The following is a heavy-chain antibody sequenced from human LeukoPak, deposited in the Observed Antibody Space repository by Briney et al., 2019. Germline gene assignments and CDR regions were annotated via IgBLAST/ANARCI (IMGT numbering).Heavy chain of an antibody. CDR3: ARAPGSYGFPFDY. D-gene: IGHD5-18*01. V-gene: IGHV3-30-3*01. J-gene: IGHJ4*02. Sequence: PGRSLRLSCAASGFTFSSYAMHWVRQAPGKGLEWVAVISYDGSNKYYADSVKGRFTISRDNSKNTLYLQMNSLRAEDTAVYYCARAPGSYGFPFDYWGQGTLVTVSS. CDR2: ISYDGSNK. CDR1: GFTFSSYA.